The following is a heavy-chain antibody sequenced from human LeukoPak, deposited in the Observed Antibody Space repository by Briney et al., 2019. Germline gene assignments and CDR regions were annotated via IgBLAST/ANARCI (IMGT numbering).Heavy chain of an antibody. CDR1: GFTFSSYA. CDR2: ISGSGGST. Sequence: PGGSLRLSCAASGFTFSSYAMSWVRQAPGKRLEWVSAISGSGGSTYYADSVKGRFTISRDNSKNTLYLQMNSLRAEDTAVYYCAIPLYSGSYWDYWSQGTLVTVSS. CDR3: AIPLYSGSYWDY. V-gene: IGHV3-23*01. J-gene: IGHJ4*02. D-gene: IGHD1-26*01.